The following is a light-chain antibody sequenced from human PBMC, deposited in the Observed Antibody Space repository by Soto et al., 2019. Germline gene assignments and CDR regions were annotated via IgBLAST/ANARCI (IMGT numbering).Light chain of an antibody. Sequence: AIQMTQSPSSLSASVGDRVTITCRASQGIRNALGWYQQKPGKAPKLLIYDASSLQSGVPSRFSGSGSGTDFTLTISSLQPEDFATYYCLQDYNYPWTFGQGTKVEIK. V-gene: IGKV1-6*01. CDR2: DAS. CDR1: QGIRNA. J-gene: IGKJ1*01. CDR3: LQDYNYPWT.